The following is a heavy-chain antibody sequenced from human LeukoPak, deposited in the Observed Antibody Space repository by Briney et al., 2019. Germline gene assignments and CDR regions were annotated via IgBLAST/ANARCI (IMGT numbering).Heavy chain of an antibody. CDR1: GFTFSDYY. J-gene: IGHJ4*02. CDR2: ISSSGSII. D-gene: IGHD1-20*01. Sequence: GGSLRLSCAASGFTFSDYYMNWIRQTPGRGLEWVSYISSSGSIIYYADSVKGRFTISRDNAKNSVYLQMNSLRAEDTAVYYCARAATYNWNDVNYWGQGTLVTVSS. V-gene: IGHV3-11*01. CDR3: ARAATYNWNDVNY.